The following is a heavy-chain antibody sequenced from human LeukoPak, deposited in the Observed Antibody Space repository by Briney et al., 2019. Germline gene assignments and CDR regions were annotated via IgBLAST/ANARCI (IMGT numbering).Heavy chain of an antibody. J-gene: IGHJ4*02. CDR3: ARERAYYYDSSGYYYFDY. V-gene: IGHV3-20*04. CDR2: INWNGGST. CDR1: GFTFDDYG. Sequence: GGSLRLSCAASGFTFDDYGMSWVRHAPGKGLEWVSGINWNGGSTGYAASVKGRFTISRDNAKNSLYLQMNSLRAEDTALYYCARERAYYYDSSGYYYFDYWGQGTLVTVSS. D-gene: IGHD3-22*01.